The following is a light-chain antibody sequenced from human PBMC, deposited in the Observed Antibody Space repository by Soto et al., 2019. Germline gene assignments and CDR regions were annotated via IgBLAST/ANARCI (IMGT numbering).Light chain of an antibody. CDR2: TAS. Sequence: EVVLTQSPATLSVSPGERATLSCRASQSVNINLAWYQQKPGQAPYLLIYTASTRATGVPARFSGSGSGTEFTLTISTPQSEDFTVYYCQQYNNWPITFGQGTRLEIK. J-gene: IGKJ5*01. V-gene: IGKV3-15*01. CDR1: QSVNIN. CDR3: QQYNNWPIT.